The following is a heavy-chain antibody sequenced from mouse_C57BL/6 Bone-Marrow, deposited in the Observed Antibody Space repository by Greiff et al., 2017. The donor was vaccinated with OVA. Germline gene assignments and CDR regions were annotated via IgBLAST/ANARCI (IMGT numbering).Heavy chain of an antibody. CDR1: GFSLTSYG. J-gene: IGHJ4*01. Sequence: VQGVESGPGLVQPSQSLSITCTVSGFSLTSYGVHWVRQSPGKGLEWLGVIWRGGSTDYNAAFMSRLSITKDNSKSQVFFKMNSLQADDTAIYYCAKKGTGTNAMDYWGQGTSVTVSS. V-gene: IGHV2-5*01. CDR2: IWRGGST. CDR3: AKKGTGTNAMDY. D-gene: IGHD4-1*01.